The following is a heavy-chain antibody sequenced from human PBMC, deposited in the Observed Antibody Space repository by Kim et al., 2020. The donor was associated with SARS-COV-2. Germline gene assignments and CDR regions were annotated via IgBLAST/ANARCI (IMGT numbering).Heavy chain of an antibody. D-gene: IGHD4-4*01. V-gene: IGHV3-30*07. J-gene: IGHJ5*02. CDR3: ARGGWRSNYEPGFDP. Sequence: DSVKGRFAISRDNSKNTLYLQMNSLRAEDTAVYYCARGGWRSNYEPGFDPWGQGTLVTVSS.